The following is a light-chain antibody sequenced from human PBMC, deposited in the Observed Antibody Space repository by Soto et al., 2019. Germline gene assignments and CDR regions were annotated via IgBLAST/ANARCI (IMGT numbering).Light chain of an antibody. CDR2: DAS. CDR1: QGISSA. J-gene: IGKJ4*01. Sequence: IQFTRTPSSLSASVGDRVTITCRTSQGISSALACQQQKPEKAHKLLIYDASSLESGVPSRFSGSGSGTDFTLTISSLQPEDFATYYCQQFNNYPLTFGGGTKV. V-gene: IGKV1-13*01. CDR3: QQFNNYPLT.